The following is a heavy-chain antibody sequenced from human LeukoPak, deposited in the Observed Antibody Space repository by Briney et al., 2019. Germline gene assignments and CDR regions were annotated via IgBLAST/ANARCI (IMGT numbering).Heavy chain of an antibody. V-gene: IGHV3-9*01. CDR3: ASSPRYSGSSIDY. J-gene: IGHJ4*02. D-gene: IGHD1-26*01. CDR2: ISWNSGSI. CDR1: GFTFDDYA. Sequence: GGSLRLSCAASGFTFDDYAMHWVRQAPGKGLEWVSGISWNSGSIGYADSMKGRFTISRDNAKNSLYLQMNSLRAEDTALYYCASSPRYSGSSIDYWGQGTLVTVSS.